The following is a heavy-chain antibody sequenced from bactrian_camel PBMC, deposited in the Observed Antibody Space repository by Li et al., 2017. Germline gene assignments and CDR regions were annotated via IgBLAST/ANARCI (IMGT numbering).Heavy chain of an antibody. CDR3: ATPRGQPRCPNRAVWYAD. CDR2: AYGLSKIT. Sequence: HVQLVESGGGSVLDGGSLRLSCRVSGYSSSRLCMAWFRQVAGAEREAVAGAYGLSKITDYADSVKGRFTISKDNAKNKHILYLQMNSLQAEDTAVYYCATPRGQPRCPNRAVWYADWGQGTQVTVS. CDR1: GYSSSRLC. D-gene: IGHD1*01. J-gene: IGHJ4*01. V-gene: IGHV3S6*01.